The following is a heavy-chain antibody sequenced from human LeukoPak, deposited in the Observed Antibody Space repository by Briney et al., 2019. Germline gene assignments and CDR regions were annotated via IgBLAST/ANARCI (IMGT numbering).Heavy chain of an antibody. CDR3: ARGGSIAARPYYFDY. J-gene: IGHJ4*02. D-gene: IGHD6-6*01. V-gene: IGHV3-21*01. CDR1: GFTFSSYS. CDR2: ISSSSSYT. Sequence: GGSLRLSCAASGFTFSSYSMNWVRQAPGKGLEWVSSISSSSSYTYYADSVKGRFTISRDNAKNSLYLQMNSLRAEDTAVYYCARGGSIAARPYYFDYWGQGTLVTVSS.